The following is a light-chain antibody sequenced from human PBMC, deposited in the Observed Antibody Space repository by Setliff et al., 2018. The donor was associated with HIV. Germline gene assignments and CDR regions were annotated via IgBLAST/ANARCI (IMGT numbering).Light chain of an antibody. V-gene: IGLV2-14*03. Sequence: QSALTQPASVSGSPGQSITISCTVINSDVGGYNYVSWYQQHPGKAPKLMISDVSYRPSGASNRFSGSKSGNTASLTISGLQAEDEADYYCCSYAGSSTYVFGIGTKVTVL. CDR1: NSDVGGYNY. CDR2: DVS. CDR3: CSYAGSSTYV. J-gene: IGLJ1*01.